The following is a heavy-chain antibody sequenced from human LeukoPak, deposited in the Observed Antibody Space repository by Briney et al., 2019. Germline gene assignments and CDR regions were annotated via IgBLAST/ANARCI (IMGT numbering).Heavy chain of an antibody. CDR1: GFSVSNNY. CDR3: ASNLGARNAFDI. CDR2: IYSGGST. V-gene: IGHV3-53*01. J-gene: IGHJ3*02. D-gene: IGHD1-1*01. Sequence: GGSLRLSCAAAGFSVSNNYMSWVRQPPGKGLEWVSVIYSGGSTYYADSEKGRFTISRDNSKNTLYLQVNSLRAEDTAVYYCASNLGARNAFDIWGQGTMVTVSS.